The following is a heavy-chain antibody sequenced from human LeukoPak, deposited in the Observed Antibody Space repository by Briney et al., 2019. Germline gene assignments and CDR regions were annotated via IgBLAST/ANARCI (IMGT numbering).Heavy chain of an antibody. D-gene: IGHD3-22*01. J-gene: IGHJ4*02. Sequence: GGSLRLSCAASGFTFSSYGIHWVRQAPGKGLEWVAIISYDGSNKYYADSVKGRFTISRDNSKNTLYLQMNSLRAEDTAMYYCAKDGIVVSYFDYWGQGTLVTVST. V-gene: IGHV3-30*18. CDR1: GFTFSSYG. CDR3: AKDGIVVSYFDY. CDR2: ISYDGSNK.